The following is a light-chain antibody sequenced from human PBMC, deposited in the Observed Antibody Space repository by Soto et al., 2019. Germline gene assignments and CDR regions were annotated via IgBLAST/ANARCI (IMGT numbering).Light chain of an antibody. CDR1: QSVGSK. CDR2: DAS. J-gene: IGKJ1*01. Sequence: EILMTQSPATLAASPGERATLSCRASQSVGSKLAWYQPKPGQPPRLVMFDASIRATGVPARFSGGGSGTEFTLTISSLQSEDFALYYCQQYEKWPPTTFGQGTKVEIK. CDR3: QQYEKWPPTT. V-gene: IGKV3-15*01.